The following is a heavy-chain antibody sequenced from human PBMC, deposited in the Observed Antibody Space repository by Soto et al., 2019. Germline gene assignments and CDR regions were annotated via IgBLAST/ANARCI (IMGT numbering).Heavy chain of an antibody. J-gene: IGHJ5*02. Sequence: SETLSLTCAVSGYSISSGYYWGWIRQPPGKGLEWIGSIYHSGSTYYNPSLKSRVTISVDTSKNQFSLKLSSVTAADTAVYYCARVRGGSHKGWFDPWGQGTLVTVS. CDR2: IYHSGST. CDR1: GYSISSGYY. V-gene: IGHV4-38-2*01. D-gene: IGHD2-15*01. CDR3: ARVRGGSHKGWFDP.